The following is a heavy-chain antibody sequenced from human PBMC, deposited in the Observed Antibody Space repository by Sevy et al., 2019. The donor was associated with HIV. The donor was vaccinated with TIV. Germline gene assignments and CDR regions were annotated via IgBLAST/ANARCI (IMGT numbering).Heavy chain of an antibody. CDR2: IKLDGSEK. CDR3: ARDCSSTSCLWGMDV. D-gene: IGHD2-2*01. CDR1: GFTISRYW. V-gene: IGHV3-7*03. J-gene: IGHJ6*02. Sequence: GGSLRLSCAASGFTISRYWMSWVRQAPGKGLEWVANIKLDGSEKYYVDSVKGRFTISRDNAKNSLYLQMNSLRAEDTAVYYCARDCSSTSCLWGMDVWGQGTTVTVSS.